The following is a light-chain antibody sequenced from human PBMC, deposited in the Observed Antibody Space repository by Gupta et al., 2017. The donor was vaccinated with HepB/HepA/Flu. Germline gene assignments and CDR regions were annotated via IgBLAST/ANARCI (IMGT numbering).Light chain of an antibody. CDR1: SSDVGGYNY. Sequence: QSALTQPASVSGSPGQSITISCTGTSSDVGGYNYVPWYQQHPGKAPKLMIYDVSNRPSGVSNRFSGPKSGNTASLTISGLQAEDEADYYCSSYTSSSTSVVFGGGTKLTVL. CDR3: SSYTSSSTSVV. CDR2: DVS. J-gene: IGLJ2*01. V-gene: IGLV2-14*01.